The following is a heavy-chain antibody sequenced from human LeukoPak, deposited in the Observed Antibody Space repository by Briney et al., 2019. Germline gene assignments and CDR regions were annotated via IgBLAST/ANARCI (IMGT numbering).Heavy chain of an antibody. CDR3: ARSYDYVWGSYRRVDDAFDI. V-gene: IGHV1-46*01. Sequence: GSSVKVSCKASGGTFSSYAISWVRQAPGQGLEWMGIINPSGGSTSYAQKFQGRVTMTRDMSTSTVYMELSSLRSEDTAVYYCARSYDYVWGSYRRVDDAFDIWGQGTMVTVSS. CDR1: GGTFSSYA. CDR2: INPSGGST. D-gene: IGHD3-16*02. J-gene: IGHJ3*02.